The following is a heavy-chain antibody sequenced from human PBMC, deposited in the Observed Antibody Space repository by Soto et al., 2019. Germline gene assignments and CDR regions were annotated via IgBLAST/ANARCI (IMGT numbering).Heavy chain of an antibody. Sequence: QVQLQQWGAGLVKPSATLSLTCGLSGAAFSDYTWSWVRQAPGGGLHLIGQVNRVGRTKYSPSLERRLSISVDPSRNQVSLELRSVTAADTAIYYCARLMEDNVWGRYRYLDLWDQGTLVTVSS. CDR3: ARLMEDNVWGRYRYLDL. CDR1: GAAFSDYT. CDR2: VNRVGRT. D-gene: IGHD3-16*02. J-gene: IGHJ5*02. V-gene: IGHV4-34*01.